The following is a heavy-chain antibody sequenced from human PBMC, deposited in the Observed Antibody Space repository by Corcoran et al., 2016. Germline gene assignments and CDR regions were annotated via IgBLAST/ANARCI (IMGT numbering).Heavy chain of an antibody. CDR1: GFTFRSYG. Sequence: QVQLVESGGGVVQPGRSLRLSCAASGFTFRSYGMLWVRQAPGKGLEWVAVISYDGSKKYYADSVKGRFTISRDNSKNTLYLQMNSLGAEDTAVYDCAKDRGRDLDDYGMDVWGQGTTVTVSS. CDR2: ISYDGSKK. CDR3: AKDRGRDLDDYGMDV. J-gene: IGHJ6*02. D-gene: IGHD3-3*01. V-gene: IGHV3-30*18.